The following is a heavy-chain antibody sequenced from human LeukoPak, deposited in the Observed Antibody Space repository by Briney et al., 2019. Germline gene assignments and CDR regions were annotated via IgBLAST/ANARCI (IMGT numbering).Heavy chain of an antibody. V-gene: IGHV1-2*02. CDR2: INPDSGGT. Sequence: EASVKVSCKASGYTFTGYYMHWVRQAPGQGLEWMGWINPDSGGTNYAQKFQGRVTMTRDTSISTAYMELSRLRSDDTAVYYCARDFWSSDAFDIWGQGTMVTVSS. CDR3: ARDFWSSDAFDI. D-gene: IGHD3-3*01. J-gene: IGHJ3*02. CDR1: GYTFTGYY.